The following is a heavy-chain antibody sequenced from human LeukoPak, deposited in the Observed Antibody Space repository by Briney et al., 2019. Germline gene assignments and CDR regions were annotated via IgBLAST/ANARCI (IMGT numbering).Heavy chain of an antibody. CDR2: IYYSGST. J-gene: IGHJ6*03. CDR1: GGSISSHY. Sequence: WETLSLTCTVSGGSISSHYWSWIRQPPGKGLDWIGYIYYSGSTNYNPSLKSRVTISVDTSKNQFSLKLSSVTAADTAVYYCARSGGYSGQRDYYYYYMDVWGKGTTVTVSS. V-gene: IGHV4-59*11. CDR3: ARSGGYSGQRDYYYYYMDV. D-gene: IGHD5-12*01.